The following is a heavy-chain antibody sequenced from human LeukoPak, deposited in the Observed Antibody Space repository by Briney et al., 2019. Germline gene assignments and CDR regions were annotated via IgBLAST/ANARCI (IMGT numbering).Heavy chain of an antibody. Sequence: SGTLSLTCAVSGGSITTTNWWSWVRQPPGKGLEWIGEVHLSGATNYNLSLESRVSMTIDKSKNHLSLEVTSVTAADTAIYYCTRESGAFSPFGFWGQGTLVTVSS. D-gene: IGHD1-26*01. CDR2: VHLSGAT. V-gene: IGHV4-4*02. CDR3: TRESGAFSPFGF. J-gene: IGHJ4*02. CDR1: GGSITTTNW.